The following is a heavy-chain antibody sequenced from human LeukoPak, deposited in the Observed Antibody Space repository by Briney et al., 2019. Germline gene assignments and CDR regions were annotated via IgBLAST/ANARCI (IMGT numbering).Heavy chain of an antibody. D-gene: IGHD3-3*01. V-gene: IGHV3-30-3*01. CDR1: GFTFSSYA. CDR3: ARDGLRTNYYYYGMDV. CDR2: ISYDGSNK. Sequence: GRSLRLSCAASGFTFSSYAMHWVRQAPGKGLEWVAVISYDGSNKYYADSVKGRFTISRDSATNTLYLQMNSLRAEDTAVYYCARDGLRTNYYYYGMDVWGQGTTVTVSS. J-gene: IGHJ6*02.